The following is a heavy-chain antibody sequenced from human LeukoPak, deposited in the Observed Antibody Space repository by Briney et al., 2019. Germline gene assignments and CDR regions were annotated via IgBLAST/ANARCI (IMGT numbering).Heavy chain of an antibody. CDR3: ARLEGGCDY. D-gene: IGHD1-1*01. Sequence: SETLSLSCAVSGYSISSDYYWGWIRPPPGKGLEWIGIIYHSGRTYYNPSLKSRVTISVDTSKNQFSLKLSSVTAADTAVYYCARLEGGCDYWGQGTLVTVSS. CDR1: GYSISSDYY. V-gene: IGHV4-38-2*01. J-gene: IGHJ4*02. CDR2: IYHSGRT.